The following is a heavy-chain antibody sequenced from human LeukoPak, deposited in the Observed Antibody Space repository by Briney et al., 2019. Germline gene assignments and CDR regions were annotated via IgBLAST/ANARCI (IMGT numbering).Heavy chain of an antibody. CDR3: ARVGPTYSSNYYYYMDV. Sequence: SDTLSLTCTVSGYSISSGYYWGWIRQPPGKGLEWIGSIYHSGSTYYNPSLKSRVTISVDTSKNQFSLKLSSVTAADTAVYYCARVGPTYSSNYYYYMDVWGKGTTVTVSS. CDR1: GYSISSGYY. CDR2: IYHSGST. J-gene: IGHJ6*03. V-gene: IGHV4-38-2*02. D-gene: IGHD6-19*01.